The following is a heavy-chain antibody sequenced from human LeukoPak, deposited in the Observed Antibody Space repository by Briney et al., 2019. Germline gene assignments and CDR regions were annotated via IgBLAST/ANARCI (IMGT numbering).Heavy chain of an antibody. Sequence: GASVKVSCKAFGYTFTSNYMHWVRQAPGQGPEWMGVISPSGGSTTYAQKFQGRVTLTRDMSTSTDYLELSSLRSEDTAVYYCARVEEDYYYDSSGYYYFDYWGQGTLVTVSS. D-gene: IGHD3-22*01. CDR3: ARVEEDYYYDSSGYYYFDY. CDR2: ISPSGGST. J-gene: IGHJ4*02. V-gene: IGHV1-46*01. CDR1: GYTFTSNY.